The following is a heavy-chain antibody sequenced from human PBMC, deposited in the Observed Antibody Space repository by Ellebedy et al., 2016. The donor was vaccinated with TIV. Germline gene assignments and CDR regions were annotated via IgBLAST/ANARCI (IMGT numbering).Heavy chain of an antibody. CDR3: ARDYYGSGSYSDY. CDR2: ISGSSTYT. D-gene: IGHD3-10*01. Sequence: GGSLRLSCAASGFTFSDYYMSWIRQAPGKGLEWVSYISGSSTYTNYADSVKGRFTISRDNAKNSLFLQMNSLRAEDTAVYFCARDYYGSGSYSDYWGQGTLVTVSS. CDR1: GFTFSDYY. J-gene: IGHJ4*02. V-gene: IGHV3-11*06.